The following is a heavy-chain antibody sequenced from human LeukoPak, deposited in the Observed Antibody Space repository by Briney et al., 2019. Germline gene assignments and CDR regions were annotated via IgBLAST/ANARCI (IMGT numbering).Heavy chain of an antibody. CDR1: GFTFSSYW. CDR3: AREKPGIEAFDI. CDR2: INSDGSST. J-gene: IGHJ3*02. Sequence: GGSPRLSCAASGFTFSSYWMHWVRQAPGKGLVWVSRINSDGSSTSYADSVKGRFTISRDNAKNTLYLQMNSLRAEDTAVYYCAREKPGIEAFDIWGQGTMVTVSS. V-gene: IGHV3-74*01.